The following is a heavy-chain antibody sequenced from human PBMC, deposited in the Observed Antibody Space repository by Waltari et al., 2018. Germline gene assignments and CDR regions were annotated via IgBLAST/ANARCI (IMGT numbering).Heavy chain of an antibody. D-gene: IGHD3-3*01. CDR3: ASVATTIFGVVITYYFDY. CDR1: GGSISSSSYY. V-gene: IGHV4-39*01. CDR2: IYYSGST. Sequence: QLQLQESGPGLVKPSETLSLTCTVSGGSISSSSYYWGWIRQPPGKGLEWIGSIYYSGSTYYNPSLKSRVTISVDTSKNQFSLKRSSVTAADTAVYYCASVATTIFGVVITYYFDYWGQGTLVTVSS. J-gene: IGHJ4*02.